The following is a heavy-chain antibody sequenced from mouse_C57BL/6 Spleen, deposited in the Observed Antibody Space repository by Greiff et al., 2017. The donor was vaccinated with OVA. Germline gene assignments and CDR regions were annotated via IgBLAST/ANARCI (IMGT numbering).Heavy chain of an antibody. J-gene: IGHJ1*03. CDR1: GYAFSSYW. CDR2: LYPGDGDT. V-gene: IGHV1-80*01. D-gene: IGHD1-1*01. Sequence: QVQLQQSGAELVKPGASVKISCKASGYAFSSYWMNWVKQRPGKGLEWIGQLYPGDGDTNYNGKFKGKATLTADKSYSTAYMQLSSLTSEDSEVYVCARYYYGSSPRYFDVWGTGTTVTVSS. CDR3: ARYYYGSSPRYFDV.